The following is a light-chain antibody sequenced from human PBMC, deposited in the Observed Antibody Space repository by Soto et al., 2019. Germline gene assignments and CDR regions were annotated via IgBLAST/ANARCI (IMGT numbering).Light chain of an antibody. CDR1: SSDVGAYNY. CDR3: SLYAGTNRV. J-gene: IGLJ1*01. CDR2: EVS. Sequence: QSVLTQPPSASGSPGQSVTISCTGTSSDVGAYNYVSWYQQHPGKAPKVMIYEVSKRPSGVPDRFSGSKSGNTASLTVSGLQAEDEAEYYCSLYAGTNRVFGTGTKLTVL. V-gene: IGLV2-8*01.